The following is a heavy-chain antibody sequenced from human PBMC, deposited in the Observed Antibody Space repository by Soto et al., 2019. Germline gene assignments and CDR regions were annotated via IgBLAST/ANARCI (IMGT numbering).Heavy chain of an antibody. J-gene: IGHJ6*04. CDR2: IIPIFGTA. CDR1: GGTFSSYA. V-gene: IGHV1-69*06. Sequence: SVEVSCKASGGTFSSYAISWVRQAPGQGLEWMGGIIPIFGTANYAQKFQGRVTITADKSTSTAYMELSSLRSEDTAVYYCARDTIFAVVTHYYGRDVYGRWTTV. D-gene: IGHD3-3*01. CDR3: ARDTIFAVVTHYYGRDV.